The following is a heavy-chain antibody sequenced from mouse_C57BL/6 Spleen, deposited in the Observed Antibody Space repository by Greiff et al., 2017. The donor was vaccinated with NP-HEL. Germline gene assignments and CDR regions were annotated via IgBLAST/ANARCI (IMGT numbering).Heavy chain of an antibody. CDR1: GFNIKDDY. J-gene: IGHJ3*01. CDR3: TGNYYGRSSWFAY. D-gene: IGHD1-1*01. CDR2: IDPENGDT. Sequence: VQLQQSGAELVRPGASVKLSCTASGFNIKDDYMHWVKQRPEQGLEWIGWIDPENGDTEYASKFQGKATITADTSSNTAYLQLSSLTSEDTAVYYCTGNYYGRSSWFAYWGQGTLVTVSA. V-gene: IGHV14-4*01.